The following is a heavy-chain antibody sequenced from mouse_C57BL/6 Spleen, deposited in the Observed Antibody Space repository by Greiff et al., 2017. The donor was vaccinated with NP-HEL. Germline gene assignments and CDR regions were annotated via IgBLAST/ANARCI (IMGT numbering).Heavy chain of an antibody. Sequence: QVQLQQPGAELVKPGASVKLSCKASGYTFTSYWMQWVKQRPGQGLEWIGEIDPSDSYTNYNQKFKGKATLTVDTSTSTAYMQLSSLTSEYSAVYYCARKEDYYGVGAMDYWGQGTSVTVSS. CDR2: IDPSDSYT. J-gene: IGHJ4*01. D-gene: IGHD1-1*01. CDR3: ARKEDYYGVGAMDY. CDR1: GYTFTSYW. V-gene: IGHV1-50*01.